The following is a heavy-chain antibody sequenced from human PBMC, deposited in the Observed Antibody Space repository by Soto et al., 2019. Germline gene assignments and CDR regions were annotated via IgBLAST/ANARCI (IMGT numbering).Heavy chain of an antibody. CDR2: IKPSDGTT. V-gene: IGHV3-23*01. CDR3: AKDAARTSGWYYFDY. CDR1: EFTFSSHA. J-gene: IGHJ4*02. D-gene: IGHD6-19*01. Sequence: EVQLLESGGGLVQPGGSLRLSCAASEFTFSSHAMNWVRQAPGKGLEWISGIKPSDGTTYYADSVKGRFTISRDNSKNTLYLQMNGLRAEDTALYYCAKDAARTSGWYYFDYWGQGTLVTVSS.